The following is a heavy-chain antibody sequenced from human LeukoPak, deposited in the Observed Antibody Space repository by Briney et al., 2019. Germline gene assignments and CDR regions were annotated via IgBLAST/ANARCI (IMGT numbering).Heavy chain of an antibody. D-gene: IGHD3-10*01. CDR1: GGSISSGGYY. CDR2: IYYSGST. J-gene: IGHJ5*02. V-gene: IGHV4-31*03. CDR3: ARDLKVRGAPLNWFDP. Sequence: PSETLSLTCTVSGGSISSGGYYWSWIRQHPGKGLEWIGYIYYSGSTYYNPSLKSRVSISADTSKNQFSLKLDSVTAADTAVYYCARDLKVRGAPLNWFDPWGQGTLVTVSS.